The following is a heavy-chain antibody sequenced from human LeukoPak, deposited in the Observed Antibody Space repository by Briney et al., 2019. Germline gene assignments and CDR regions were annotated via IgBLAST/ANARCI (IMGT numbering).Heavy chain of an antibody. D-gene: IGHD4-17*01. CDR2: FDPEDGET. Sequence: ASVKVSCKVSGYTLTELSMHWVRQAPGKGLEWMGGFDPEDGETIYAQKFQGRVTMTEDTSTDTAYMELSSLRSEDTAVYYCATLEGTRLRYDYWGQGTLVTVSS. J-gene: IGHJ4*02. CDR1: GYTLTELS. V-gene: IGHV1-24*01. CDR3: ATLEGTRLRYDY.